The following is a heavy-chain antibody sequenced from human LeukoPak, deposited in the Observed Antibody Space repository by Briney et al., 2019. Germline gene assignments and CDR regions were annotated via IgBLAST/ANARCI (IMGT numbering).Heavy chain of an antibody. D-gene: IGHD6-13*01. Sequence: APVKVSCKASGYTFTGYYMHWVRQAPGQGLEWMGWINPNSGGTNYAQKFQGRVTMTRGTSISTAYMELSRLRSDDTAVYYCARVLGYSSSWYIEPYYYYMDVWGKGTTVTVSS. CDR1: GYTFTGYY. CDR2: INPNSGGT. CDR3: ARVLGYSSSWYIEPYYYYMDV. V-gene: IGHV1-2*02. J-gene: IGHJ6*03.